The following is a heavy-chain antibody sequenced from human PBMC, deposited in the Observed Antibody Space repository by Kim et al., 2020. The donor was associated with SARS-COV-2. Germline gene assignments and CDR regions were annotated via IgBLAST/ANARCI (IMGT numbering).Heavy chain of an antibody. CDR2: IYHSGST. Sequence: SETLSLTCTVSGYSISSDYYWGCIRQPPGKGLGWVGSIYHSGSTYYNPSLESPVIILVDTSKNQFSLKLSSVTAADTAVYYCARGRGYGSGSYLDFWGQGMRVRVST. D-gene: IGHD3-10*01. V-gene: IGHV4-38-2*02. CDR3: ARGRGYGSGSYLDF. CDR1: GYSISSDYY. J-gene: IGHJ4*02.